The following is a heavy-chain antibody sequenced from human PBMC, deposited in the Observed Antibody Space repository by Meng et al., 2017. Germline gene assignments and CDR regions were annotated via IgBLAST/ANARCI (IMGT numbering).Heavy chain of an antibody. CDR1: GGTFSSYA. CDR3: AREIAAAYCGGDCYL. CDR2: IIPIFGTA. V-gene: IGHV1-69*01. D-gene: IGHD2-21*02. J-gene: IGHJ5*02. Sequence: GRAGAPGVVGRNRGAWGKVFCKASGGTFSSYASSWVRQAPRQGLEWMGGIIPIFGTANYAQKFQGRVTITADDSTSTAYMELSSLRSEDTAVYYCAREIAAAYCGGDCYLWGQGTLVTVSS.